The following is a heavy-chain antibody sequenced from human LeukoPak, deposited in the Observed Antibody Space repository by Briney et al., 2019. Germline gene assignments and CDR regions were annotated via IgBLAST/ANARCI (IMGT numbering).Heavy chain of an antibody. Sequence: ASVKASCKASGGTFSSYAISWVRQAPGQGLEWMGWISAYNGNTNYAQKLQGRVTMTTDTSTSTAYMELRSLRSNDTAVYYCARVDCSSTSCYRNFDYWGQGTLVTVSS. CDR2: ISAYNGNT. J-gene: IGHJ4*02. CDR1: GGTFSSYA. D-gene: IGHD2-2*01. CDR3: ARVDCSSTSCYRNFDY. V-gene: IGHV1-18*01.